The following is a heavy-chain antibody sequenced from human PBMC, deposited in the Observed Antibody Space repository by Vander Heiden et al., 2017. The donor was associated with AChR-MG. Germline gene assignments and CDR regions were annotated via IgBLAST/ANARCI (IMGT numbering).Heavy chain of an antibody. CDR2: IYYSGST. CDR1: GGSINSYY. V-gene: IGHV4-59*01. J-gene: IGHJ2*01. Sequence: QVQLQASVPGLVKPSETLSLTCPGSGGSINSYYWGWIRKPPGKGLEWIGYIYYSGSTNYNPSLKSRVTISVDTSKNRFSLKLSSVTAADTAVYYCARGKGYYDSSGYSYGWYFDLWGRGTLVTVSS. D-gene: IGHD3-22*01. CDR3: ARGKGYYDSSGYSYGWYFDL.